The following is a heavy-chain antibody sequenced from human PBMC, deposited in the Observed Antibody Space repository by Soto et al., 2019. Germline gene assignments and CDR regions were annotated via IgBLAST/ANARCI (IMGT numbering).Heavy chain of an antibody. CDR1: GGTFSSYT. CDR2: IIPILGIA. J-gene: IGHJ4*02. Sequence: QVQLVQSGAEVKKPGSSVKVSCKASGGTFSSYTISWVRQAPGQGLEWMGRIIPILGIANYAQKFQGRVTITADKSTSTAYMELSSLRSEDTAVYYCAREGSSSSPTFDYWGQGTLVTVSS. D-gene: IGHD6-6*01. V-gene: IGHV1-69*08. CDR3: AREGSSSSPTFDY.